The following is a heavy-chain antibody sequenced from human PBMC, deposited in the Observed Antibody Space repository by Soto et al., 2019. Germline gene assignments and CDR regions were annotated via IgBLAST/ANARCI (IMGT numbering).Heavy chain of an antibody. D-gene: IGHD3-22*01. J-gene: IGHJ3*02. CDR1: GFTFSDYY. CDR2: ISSSGSTI. V-gene: IGHV3-11*01. Sequence: GGSLRLSFAASGFTFSDYYMSWIRQAPGKGLEWVSYISSSGSTIYYADSVKGRFTISRDNAKNSLYLQMNSLRAEDTAVYYCASSSGYSDDAFDIWGQGTMVTVSS. CDR3: ASSSGYSDDAFDI.